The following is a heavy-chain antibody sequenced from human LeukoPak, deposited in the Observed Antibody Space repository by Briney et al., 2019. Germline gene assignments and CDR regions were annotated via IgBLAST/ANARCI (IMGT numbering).Heavy chain of an antibody. CDR1: GGSFSGYY. V-gene: IGHV4-59*01. CDR2: IHYSGST. CDR3: ARVVNHGWSDY. Sequence: SETLSLTCAVYGGSFSGYYWSWIRQPPGKGLEWIGYIHYSGSTQYNPSLKSRVTISIDTSRNQFSLKLTSVTAADTAVYHCARVVNHGWSDYWGQGTLVTVSS. D-gene: IGHD6-19*01. J-gene: IGHJ4*02.